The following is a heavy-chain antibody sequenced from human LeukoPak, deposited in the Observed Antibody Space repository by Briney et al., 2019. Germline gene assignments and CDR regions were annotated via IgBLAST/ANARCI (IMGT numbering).Heavy chain of an antibody. V-gene: IGHV4-59*01. D-gene: IGHD3-10*01. CDR2: IYYSGST. CDR1: GGSISSYY. Sequence: SETLPLTCTVSGGSISSYYWSWIRQPPGKGLEWIGYIYYSGSTNYNPSLKSRVTISVDTSKNQFSLKLSSVTAADTAVYYCAGFSVLTMVRGVNPWGQGTLVTVSS. J-gene: IGHJ5*02. CDR3: AGFSVLTMVRGVNP.